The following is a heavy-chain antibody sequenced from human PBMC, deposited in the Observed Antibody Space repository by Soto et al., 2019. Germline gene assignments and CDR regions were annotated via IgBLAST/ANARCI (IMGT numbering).Heavy chain of an antibody. V-gene: IGHV4-4*02. CDR1: GDSFSSDKW. CDR3: ARGGRQQQRNY. Sequence: QVQLQESGPGLVKPSGTLSLTCAVSGDSFSSDKWWSWLRQPPGKGLERIGEIHHSGNSNYNPSVKSRVIISVHKSKTQFSLKLSSVTDADTAVYYCARGGRQQQRNYWGQGTLVTVSS. CDR2: IHHSGNS. D-gene: IGHD6-13*01. J-gene: IGHJ4*02.